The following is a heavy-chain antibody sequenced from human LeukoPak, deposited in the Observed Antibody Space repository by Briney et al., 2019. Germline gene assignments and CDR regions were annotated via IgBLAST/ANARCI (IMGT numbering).Heavy chain of an antibody. CDR2: ISAYNGNT. J-gene: IGHJ6*03. CDR1: GYTFTSYG. V-gene: IGHV1-18*01. D-gene: IGHD6-19*01. Sequence: ASVKVSCRASGYTFTSYGIGWVRQAPGQGLEWMGWISAYNGNTNYAQKLQGRVTMTTDTSTSTAYMELRSLRSDDTAVYYCARVAYSSGWWGTSNRYYYYYMDVWGKGTTVTVSS. CDR3: ARVAYSSGWWGTSNRYYYYYMDV.